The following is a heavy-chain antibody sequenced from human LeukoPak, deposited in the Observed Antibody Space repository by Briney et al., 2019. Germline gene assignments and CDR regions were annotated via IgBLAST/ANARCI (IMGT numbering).Heavy chain of an antibody. J-gene: IGHJ3*02. CDR1: GGSIRSSSYY. CDR3: ARLGKYALVMDIVVVPAAMIAFDI. V-gene: IGHV4-39*01. Sequence: SETLSLTCTVSGGSIRSSSYYWGWIRQPPGKGLEWIGCIYYTGSTYYNPSLKSRVTISVDTSKNQFSLKLSSVTAADTAVYYCARLGKYALVMDIVVVPAAMIAFDIWGQGTMVTVSS. D-gene: IGHD2-2*03. CDR2: IYYTGST.